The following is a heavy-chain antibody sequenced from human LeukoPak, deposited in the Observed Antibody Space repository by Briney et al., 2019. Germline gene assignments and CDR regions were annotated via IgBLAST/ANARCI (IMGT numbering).Heavy chain of an antibody. V-gene: IGHV3-7*01. CDR3: ARGRTMDV. Sequence: GGSLRLSCSASKFTFTVYWMTWVRQAPGKGLEWVANIKQDGSEKYYVDSVKGRFTISRDNANNSLSLQMNSLRVEDTAVYYCARGRTMDVWGQGTTVTVS. J-gene: IGHJ6*02. CDR1: KFTFTVYW. CDR2: IKQDGSEK.